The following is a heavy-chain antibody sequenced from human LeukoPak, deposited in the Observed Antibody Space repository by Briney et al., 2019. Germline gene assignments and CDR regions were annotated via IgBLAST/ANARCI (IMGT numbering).Heavy chain of an antibody. CDR1: GFSLSRNG. CDR2: ISYDGSTK. V-gene: IGHV3-30*18. Sequence: GRSLRLSCAAFGFSLSRNGMNWVRQAPGKGLEWVAVISYDGSTKYYGDSVKGRFTISRDNSKNTLYLEMNSLKPEDTAVYYCAKEVRALGCSYMCYGDSWVQGSLVTVSS. D-gene: IGHD3-10*01. J-gene: IGHJ4*02. CDR3: AKEVRALGCSYMCYGDS.